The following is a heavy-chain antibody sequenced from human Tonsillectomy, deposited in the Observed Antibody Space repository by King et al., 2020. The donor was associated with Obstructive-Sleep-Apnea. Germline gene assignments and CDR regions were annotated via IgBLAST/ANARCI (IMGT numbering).Heavy chain of an antibody. Sequence: VQLVESGGGLVKPGGSLRLSCAASGFTFSSYSMNWVRQAPGKGLEWVSSISSSSSYIYYADSGKGRFTIYTDNAKNSLYLQMNSLRAEDTAVYYCARDRSGSYDVFDYWGQGTLVTVSS. V-gene: IGHV3-21*01. D-gene: IGHD1-26*01. CDR1: GFTFSSYS. CDR2: ISSSSSYI. J-gene: IGHJ4*02. CDR3: ARDRSGSYDVFDY.